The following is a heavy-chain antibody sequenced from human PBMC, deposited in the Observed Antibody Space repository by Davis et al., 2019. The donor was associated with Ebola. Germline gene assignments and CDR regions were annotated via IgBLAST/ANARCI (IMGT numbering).Heavy chain of an antibody. CDR1: GFIVSSFA. Sequence: GESLKISCAASGFIVSSFAMNWVRQAPGKGLEWVSAISGSGRSTYYADSVKGRFTISRDNSENTLYLQMNSLTADDTAVYYCARAVFHEVLDYWGQGTPVTVSP. CDR2: ISGSGRST. D-gene: IGHD3-3*01. V-gene: IGHV3-23*01. CDR3: ARAVFHEVLDY. J-gene: IGHJ4*02.